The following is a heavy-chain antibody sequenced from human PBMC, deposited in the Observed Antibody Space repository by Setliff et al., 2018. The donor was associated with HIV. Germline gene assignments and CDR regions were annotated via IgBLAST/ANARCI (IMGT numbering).Heavy chain of an antibody. CDR1: GFTFDDFG. Sequence: LRLSCAASGFTFDDFGMTWVRQRPGKGLEWVSGINWNGAITDYADSVKGRFTISRDNAKNSLHLQMNSLRAEDAAFYYCAREAYDVLTPHAHIDYWGQGVLVTSPQ. D-gene: IGHD3-9*01. V-gene: IGHV3-20*04. CDR2: INWNGAIT. J-gene: IGHJ4*02. CDR3: AREAYDVLTPHAHIDY.